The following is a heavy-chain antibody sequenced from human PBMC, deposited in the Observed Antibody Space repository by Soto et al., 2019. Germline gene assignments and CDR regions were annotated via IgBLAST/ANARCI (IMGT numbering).Heavy chain of an antibody. V-gene: IGHV3-64*01. Sequence: GGSLRLSCAASGFTFSSYAMHWVRQAPGKGLEYVSAISSNGGSTYYANSVKGRFTISRDNSKNTLYLQMGSLRAEDMAVYYCATYSGYDYVGRYFDYWGQGTLVTVSS. CDR3: ATYSGYDYVGRYFDY. J-gene: IGHJ4*02. CDR2: ISSNGGST. CDR1: GFTFSSYA. D-gene: IGHD5-12*01.